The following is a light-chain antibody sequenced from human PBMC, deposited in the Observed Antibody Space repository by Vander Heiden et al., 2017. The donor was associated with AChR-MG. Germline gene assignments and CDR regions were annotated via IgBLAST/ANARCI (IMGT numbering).Light chain of an antibody. J-gene: IGLJ1*01. CDR2: GYN. Sequence: QSVLTQPPSVSGAPGQRVTISGPGTSPNIGAGYGVHWYQQRPGAAPKLLIYGYNNRPSGVPDRFSGSKSGTSAALAITGLQAEDEADYYCQSSDSSLSGSVFGTGTKVTVL. CDR3: QSSDSSLSGSV. V-gene: IGLV1-40*01. CDR1: SPNIGAGYG.